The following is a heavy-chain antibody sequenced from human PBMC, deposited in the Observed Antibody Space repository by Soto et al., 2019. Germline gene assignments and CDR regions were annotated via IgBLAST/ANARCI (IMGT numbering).Heavy chain of an antibody. J-gene: IGHJ4*02. CDR2: ISYDGSNK. V-gene: IGHV3-30-3*01. Sequence: GGSLRLSCAASGFTFSSYAMHWVRQAPGKGLEWVAVISYDGSNKYYADSVKGRFTISRDNSKNTLYLQMNSLRAEDTAVYYCARDSSLYYYDSSGIPDDYWGQGTLVTVSS. CDR3: ARDSSLYYYDSSGIPDDY. D-gene: IGHD3-22*01. CDR1: GFTFSSYA.